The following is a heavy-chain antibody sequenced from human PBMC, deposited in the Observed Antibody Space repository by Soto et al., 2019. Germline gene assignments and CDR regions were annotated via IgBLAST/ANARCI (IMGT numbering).Heavy chain of an antibody. Sequence: GGSLRLSCAASGFTFDDYAMHWVRQAPGKGLEWVSGISWNSGSIGSADSVKGRFTISRDNPKNSLYLQMNSLRAEDTALYYCAKDSSYDILNWFDPWGQGTLVTVSS. D-gene: IGHD3-9*01. V-gene: IGHV3-9*01. CDR1: GFTFDDYA. J-gene: IGHJ5*02. CDR2: ISWNSGSI. CDR3: AKDSSYDILNWFDP.